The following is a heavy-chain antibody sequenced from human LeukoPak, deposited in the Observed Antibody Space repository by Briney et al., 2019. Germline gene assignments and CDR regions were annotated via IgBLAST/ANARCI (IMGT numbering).Heavy chain of an antibody. Sequence: PGGSLRLSCAVSGFTFSRYWMNWVRQAPGKGLECVASIRQDGGEKSYVDSVKGRFTISRDNTKNSLYLQMSSLRAEDTAMYYCARDGTAPGLYFDLWGQGTLVTVSS. CDR3: ARDGTAPGLYFDL. D-gene: IGHD6-13*01. CDR2: IRQDGGEK. J-gene: IGHJ4*01. CDR1: GFTFSRYW. V-gene: IGHV3-7*01.